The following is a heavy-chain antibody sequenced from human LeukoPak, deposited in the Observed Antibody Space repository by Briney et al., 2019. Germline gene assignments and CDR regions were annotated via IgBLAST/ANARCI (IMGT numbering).Heavy chain of an antibody. CDR2: ISSCSSYI. CDR1: GFTFSSYS. Sequence: GGSLRLSCAASGFTFSSYSMNWVRQAPGKGLEWVSSISSCSSYIYYADSVKGRFTISRDNAKNSPYLQMNSLRAEDTAVYYCARAVGYPSTMVDYWGQGTLVTVSS. V-gene: IGHV3-21*01. J-gene: IGHJ4*02. D-gene: IGHD5-12*01. CDR3: ARAVGYPSTMVDY.